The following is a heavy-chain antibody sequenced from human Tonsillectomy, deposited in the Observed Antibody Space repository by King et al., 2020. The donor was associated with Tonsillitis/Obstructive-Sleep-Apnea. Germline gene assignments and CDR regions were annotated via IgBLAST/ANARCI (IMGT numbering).Heavy chain of an antibody. V-gene: IGHV7-4-1*02. CDR1: GYTFTRYA. Sequence: QLVQSGSELQKPGASVKVSCKASGYTFTRYAINWVRQAPGQGLEWMGWINTYTGNPTYVQGFTGRFVFSLDTSVTTAYLQISSLKAEDSAIYYWSREVTGFRDIWPPAFDLWGQGTMVTVSS. CDR3: SREVTGFRDIWPPAFDL. J-gene: IGHJ3*01. D-gene: IGHD5-18*01. CDR2: INTYTGNP.